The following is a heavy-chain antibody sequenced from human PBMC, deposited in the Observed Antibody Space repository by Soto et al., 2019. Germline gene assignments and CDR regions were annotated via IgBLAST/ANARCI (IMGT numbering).Heavy chain of an antibody. D-gene: IGHD3-10*01. V-gene: IGHV4-31*03. J-gene: IGHJ5*02. Sequence: QVQLQESGPGLVKPSQTLSLTCTVSCASISSGGYYWSWIRQHPGKGLEWIRYVDYSGSTYYNPSLKSRVTISVDTSKNQFSLKLSSVTAADTAVYYCARDRITMVRGVTVNWFDPWGQGTLVTVSS. CDR2: VDYSGST. CDR3: ARDRITMVRGVTVNWFDP. CDR1: CASISSGGYY.